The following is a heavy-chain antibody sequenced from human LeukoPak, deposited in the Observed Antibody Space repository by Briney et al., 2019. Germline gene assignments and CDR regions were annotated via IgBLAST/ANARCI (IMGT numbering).Heavy chain of an antibody. CDR1: GFTFSNYW. Sequence: GGSLRLSCAASGFTFSNYWMSWVRQAPGKGLEWVANIRKDGNDEYYVDSVKGRFTISRDNAKNSRYLQMNSLRAEDTAVYYCAGLDTIMVRDAGYWGQGTLVIVSS. D-gene: IGHD5-18*01. J-gene: IGHJ4*02. CDR2: IRKDGNDE. CDR3: AGLDTIMVRDAGY. V-gene: IGHV3-7*01.